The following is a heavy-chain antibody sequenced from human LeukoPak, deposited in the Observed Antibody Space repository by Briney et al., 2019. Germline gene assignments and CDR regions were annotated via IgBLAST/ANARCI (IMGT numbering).Heavy chain of an antibody. CDR3: ARVEAVAGNWGGLDP. CDR2: ISSTSSYI. Sequence: GGPLRLSCAASGFTFSSYSMNWVRQAPGKGLEWVSSISSTSSYIYYADSVKGRFTISRDNAKDSLFLQLNSLRAEDTAMYYCARVEAVAGNWGGLDPWGQGTLVTVPS. CDR1: GFTFSSYS. D-gene: IGHD6-19*01. J-gene: IGHJ5*02. V-gene: IGHV3-21*01.